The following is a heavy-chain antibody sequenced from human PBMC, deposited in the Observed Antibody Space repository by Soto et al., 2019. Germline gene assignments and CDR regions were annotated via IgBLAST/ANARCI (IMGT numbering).Heavy chain of an antibody. CDR3: ARVWYSSSWYTSYWFDP. D-gene: IGHD6-13*01. Sequence: SETLSLTCTVSGGSISSYYWSWIRQPPGKGLEWIGYIYYSGSTNYNPSLKSRVTISVDTSKNQFSLKLSSVTAADTAVYYCARVWYSSSWYTSYWFDPWGQGTLVTVSS. CDR1: GGSISSYY. CDR2: IYYSGST. V-gene: IGHV4-59*01. J-gene: IGHJ5*02.